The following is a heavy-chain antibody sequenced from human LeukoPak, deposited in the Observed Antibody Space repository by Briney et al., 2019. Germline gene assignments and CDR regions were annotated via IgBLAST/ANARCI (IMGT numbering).Heavy chain of an antibody. D-gene: IGHD3-22*01. Sequence: GGSLRLSCVASGFTFSNYWMSWVRQAPGKGLEWVANIKQDGSEKYYVDSVKGRFTISRDNAKNSLYLHLNSLRAEDTAVYYCAKEMGGYYDSSGYYQWVDYWGQGTLVTVSS. CDR3: AKEMGGYYDSSGYYQWVDY. J-gene: IGHJ4*02. V-gene: IGHV3-7*03. CDR2: IKQDGSEK. CDR1: GFTFSNYW.